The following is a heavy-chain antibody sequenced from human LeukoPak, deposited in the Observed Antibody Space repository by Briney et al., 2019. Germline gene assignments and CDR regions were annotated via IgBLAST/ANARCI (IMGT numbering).Heavy chain of an antibody. CDR1: GYSITTGYY. Sequence: SETLSLTCTVFGYSITTGYYWGWIRQPPGKGLEWIGSIYHSGSTFYNPSLKSRVTISVDTSKSQFSLKLSSVTAADTAIYYCARDQDYYGSGSYGPDHWGQGTQVTVSS. V-gene: IGHV4-38-2*02. CDR3: ARDQDYYGSGSYGPDH. CDR2: IYHSGST. D-gene: IGHD3-10*01. J-gene: IGHJ4*02.